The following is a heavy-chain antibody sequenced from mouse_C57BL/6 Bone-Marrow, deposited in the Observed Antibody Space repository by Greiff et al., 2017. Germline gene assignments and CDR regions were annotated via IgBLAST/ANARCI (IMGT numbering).Heavy chain of an antibody. CDR3: ARVRLRRRCFDY. CDR2: INPGSGGT. CDR1: GYAFTNYL. D-gene: IGHD2-4*01. J-gene: IGHJ2*01. Sequence: VQLQQSGAELVRPGTSVKVSCKASGYAFTNYLIEWVKQRPGQGLEWIGVINPGSGGTKDNEKFKGKATLTADKSSSTAYMQLSSLTSEDSAVYFCARVRLRRRCFDYWGQGTTLTVSS. V-gene: IGHV1-54*01.